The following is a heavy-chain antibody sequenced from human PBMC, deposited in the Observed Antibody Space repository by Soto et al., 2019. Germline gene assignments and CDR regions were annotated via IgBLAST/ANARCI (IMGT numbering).Heavy chain of an antibody. Sequence: SETLSLTCAVYGGSFSGYYWSWIRQPPGKGLEWIGEINHSGSTNYNPSLKSRVTISVDTSKNQFSLKLSSVTAADTAVYYCARGGIGYDILTGYYNYYYYGMDVWGQGTTVTVSS. CDR1: GGSFSGYY. D-gene: IGHD3-9*01. CDR3: ARGGIGYDILTGYYNYYYYGMDV. J-gene: IGHJ6*02. V-gene: IGHV4-34*01. CDR2: INHSGST.